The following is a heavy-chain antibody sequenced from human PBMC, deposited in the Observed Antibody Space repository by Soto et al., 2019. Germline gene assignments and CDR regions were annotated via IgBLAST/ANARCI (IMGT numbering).Heavy chain of an antibody. Sequence: PGGSLRLSCAASGFTFSSYGMHWVRQAPGKGLEWVAVISYDGSNKYYADSVKGRFTISRDNSKNTLYLQMNSLRAEDTAVYYCAKELEPRRSSSWYHYYYYGMDVWGQGTTVTVSS. CDR3: AKELEPRRSSSWYHYYYYGMDV. D-gene: IGHD6-13*01. V-gene: IGHV3-30*18. CDR2: ISYDGSNK. J-gene: IGHJ6*02. CDR1: GFTFSSYG.